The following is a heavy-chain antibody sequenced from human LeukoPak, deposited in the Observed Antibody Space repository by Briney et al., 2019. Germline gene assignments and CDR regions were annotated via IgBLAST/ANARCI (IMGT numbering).Heavy chain of an antibody. D-gene: IGHD2-15*01. CDR1: GFTFSDFS. V-gene: IGHV3-48*01. J-gene: IGHJ4*02. CDR3: ARDPLHCSGGSCYSGSDY. CDR2: IRSSGSFI. Sequence: GGSLRLSCAASGFTFSDFSMNWVRQAPGRGVECITYIRSSGSFICYAESNKGRFTISRDNARNTLYLQMSSLRAEDTAVYYCARDPLHCSGGSCYSGSDYWGQGTLVTVSS.